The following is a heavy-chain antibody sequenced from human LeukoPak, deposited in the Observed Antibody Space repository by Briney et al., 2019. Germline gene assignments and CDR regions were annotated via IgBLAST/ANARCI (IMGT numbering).Heavy chain of an antibody. J-gene: IGHJ4*02. V-gene: IGHV3-53*01. D-gene: IGHD1-14*01. CDR2: IYSGGST. CDR3: ASGLPPGIIDY. Sequence: SGGSLRLSCAASGFTVSSNYMTWVRQAPGKGLEWVSVIYSGGSTYYADSVKGRFTISRDDSKNTLYLQMNSLRAEDTAVYYCASGLPPGIIDYWDQGTLVTVSS. CDR1: GFTVSSNY.